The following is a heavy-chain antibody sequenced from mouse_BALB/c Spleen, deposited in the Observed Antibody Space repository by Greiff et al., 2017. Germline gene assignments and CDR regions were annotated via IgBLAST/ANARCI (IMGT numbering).Heavy chain of an antibody. CDR3: ARGYYGSSYGFAY. CDR1: GFNFKDTY. V-gene: IGHV14-3*02. D-gene: IGHD1-1*01. CDR2: IDPANGNT. Sequence: VQLQQSGAELVKPGASVKLSCTASGFNFKDTYMHWVKQRPEQGLEWIGRIDPANGNTKYDPKFQGKATITADTSSNTAYLQLSSLTSEDTAVYYCARGYYGSSYGFAYWGQGTLVTVSA. J-gene: IGHJ3*01.